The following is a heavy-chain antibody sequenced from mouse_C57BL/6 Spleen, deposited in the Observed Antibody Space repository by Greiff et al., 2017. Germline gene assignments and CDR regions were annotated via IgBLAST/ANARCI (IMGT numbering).Heavy chain of an antibody. V-gene: IGHV1-53*01. CDR2: IDPSNGCT. CDR1: GYTFTSYW. J-gene: IGHJ3*01. D-gene: IGHD2-4*01. CDR3: ARADYVFAD. Sequence: QLQQPGTELVKPGASVKLSCKASGYTFTSYWMHWVKQRPGQGLEWIGNIDPSNGCTNYNEKFKSKATLTVDKSSSPAYMQLSSLTSEDAAVYYCARADYVFADWGQGTLVTVSA.